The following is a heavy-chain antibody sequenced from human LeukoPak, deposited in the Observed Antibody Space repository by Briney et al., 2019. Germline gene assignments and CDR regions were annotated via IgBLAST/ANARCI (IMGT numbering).Heavy chain of an antibody. CDR2: INRDGINT. D-gene: IGHD3-22*01. CDR1: GFTFSNYW. CDR3: ARDLGQYYDTSDNWFDP. J-gene: IGHJ5*02. V-gene: IGHV3-74*01. Sequence: GGSLRLSCAASGFTFSNYWMHWVRQAPGKWLGWVSPINRDGINTSYADSVKGRFTISRDNAKNTLNLQMNSLRAEDTAVYYCARDLGQYYDTSDNWFDPWGQGPLVPVSS.